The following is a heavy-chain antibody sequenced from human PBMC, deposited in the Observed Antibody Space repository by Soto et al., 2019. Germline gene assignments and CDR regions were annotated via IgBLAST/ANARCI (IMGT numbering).Heavy chain of an antibody. CDR1: GGTFSSYA. CDR2: IIPIFGTP. J-gene: IGHJ4*02. D-gene: IGHD2-2*01. V-gene: IGHV1-69*01. CDR3: ATAHCGSTSCYYGY. Sequence: QVQLVQSGAEVKKPGSSMKVSCKASGGTFSSYATSWVRQAPGQGLEWMGGIIPIFGTPNYAQKFQGRVTITADGSTSTAYMELSSLRSEDTAVYFCATAHCGSTSCYYGYWGQGTLVTVFS.